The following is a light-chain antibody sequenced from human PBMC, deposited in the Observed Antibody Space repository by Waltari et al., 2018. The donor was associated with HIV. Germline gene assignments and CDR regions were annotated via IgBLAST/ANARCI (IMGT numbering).Light chain of an antibody. J-gene: IGLJ3*02. CDR1: SDDVGYYNY. V-gene: IGLV2-14*03. Sequence: QSAMTQPASVSGSPGQSIFISCTGTSDDVGYYNYVSWYQQHPGKVPKLVIYDVTSRPSGVSNRFSGSKSGNTASLTISGLRADDEADYYCSSYVGSSTSWLFGGGTKLTV. CDR3: SSYVGSSTSWL. CDR2: DVT.